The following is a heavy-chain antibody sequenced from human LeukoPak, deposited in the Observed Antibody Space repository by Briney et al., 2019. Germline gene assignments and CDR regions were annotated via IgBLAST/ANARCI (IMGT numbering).Heavy chain of an antibody. CDR2: ISYDGSNK. J-gene: IGHJ6*02. D-gene: IGHD4-11*01. CDR3: EKDRLTTVNYYYYGMDV. V-gene: IGHV3-30*18. CDR1: GFTFSSYG. Sequence: GRSLRLSCAASGFTFSSYGMHWVRQAPGKGLEWVAVISYDGSNKYYADSVKGRFTISRDNSKNTLYLQMNSLRAEDTAVYYCEKDRLTTVNYYYYGMDVWGQGTTVTVSS.